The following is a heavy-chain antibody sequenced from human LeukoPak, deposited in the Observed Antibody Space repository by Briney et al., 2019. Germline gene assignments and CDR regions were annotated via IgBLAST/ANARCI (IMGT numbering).Heavy chain of an antibody. Sequence: PGGALRLSCAASGFTFITYRMNWVRQAPGKGLEWVSYFSSSSGTMYYADSVRGRFTLSRDIAKNSLYLQMNSLRAEDTAVYYCATVGSSSFYVYWGQGDLCTVSS. CDR3: ATVGSSSFYVY. CDR2: FSSSSGTM. J-gene: IGHJ4*02. V-gene: IGHV3-48*01. CDR1: GFTFITYR. D-gene: IGHD6-6*01.